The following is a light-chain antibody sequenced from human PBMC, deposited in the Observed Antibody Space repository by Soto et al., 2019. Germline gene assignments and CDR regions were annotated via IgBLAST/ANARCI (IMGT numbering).Light chain of an antibody. CDR3: QQYGSSPLYT. V-gene: IGKV3-20*01. CDR1: QSVSSSY. CDR2: GAS. J-gene: IGKJ2*01. Sequence: EIVLTQSPGTLSLSPGERATLSCRASQSVSSSYLAWYQQKPGQAPRLLIYGASSRATGSPDRFSGSGSGTDFTIIISRLEPEDFAVYYCQQYGSSPLYTFGQGTKLEIK.